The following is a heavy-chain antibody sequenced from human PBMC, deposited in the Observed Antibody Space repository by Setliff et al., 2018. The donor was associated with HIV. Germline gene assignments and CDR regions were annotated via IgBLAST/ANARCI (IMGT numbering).Heavy chain of an antibody. CDR1: GGSLSDHY. J-gene: IGHJ6*03. CDR2: LYVSGDT. V-gene: IGHV4-4*07. CDR3: ARDKGYYYMDV. Sequence: SETLSLTCAVYGGSLSDHYWSWVRQPAGKGLEWIGRLYVSGDTNYNPSLKSRVTMSLDTSKKHFSLKLKSVTAADTAVYYCARDKGYYYMDVWGKGITVTVSS.